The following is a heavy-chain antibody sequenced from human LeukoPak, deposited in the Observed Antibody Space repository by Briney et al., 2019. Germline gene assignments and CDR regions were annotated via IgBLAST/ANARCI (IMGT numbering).Heavy chain of an antibody. CDR2: IYPGDSDT. V-gene: IGHV5-51*01. CDR1: GYSFTSYW. Sequence: GESLKISCKGSGYSFTSYWIGWVRPLPGKGLEGMGIIYPGDSDTRYSPSFQGQVTISADKSISTAYLQWSSLKASDTAMYYCARQGVSVVPGMDVWGQGTTVTVSS. J-gene: IGHJ6*02. CDR3: ARQGVSVVPGMDV. D-gene: IGHD2-2*01.